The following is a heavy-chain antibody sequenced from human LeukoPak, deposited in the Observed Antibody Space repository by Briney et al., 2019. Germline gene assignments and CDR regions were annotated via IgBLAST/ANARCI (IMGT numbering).Heavy chain of an antibody. CDR2: ISSSGSYI. CDR1: AFTFSCYS. V-gene: IGHV3-21*01. Sequence: PGESRRLSSSAYAFTFSCYSTNCDRLAPGKGLEWVSAISSSGSYIYYADTVKGRFTISGDNATNSLYMQMSSLRAEDTAVYYCATAYRITMYAGHGYWGQGTLVTVSS. CDR3: ATAYRITMYAGHGY. D-gene: IGHD2-8*01. J-gene: IGHJ4*02.